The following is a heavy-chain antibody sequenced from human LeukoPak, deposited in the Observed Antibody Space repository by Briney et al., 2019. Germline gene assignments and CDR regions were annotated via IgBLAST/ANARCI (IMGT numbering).Heavy chain of an antibody. CDR1: GGSFSGYY. Sequence: SETLSLTCAVYGGSFSGYYWSWIRQPPGKGLEWIGEINHSGSTNYNPSLKSRVTISVDTSKSQFSLKLSSVTAADTAVYYCARGAAYDSSGYTDFDYWGQGTLVTVSS. J-gene: IGHJ4*02. V-gene: IGHV4-34*01. D-gene: IGHD3-22*01. CDR2: INHSGST. CDR3: ARGAAYDSSGYTDFDY.